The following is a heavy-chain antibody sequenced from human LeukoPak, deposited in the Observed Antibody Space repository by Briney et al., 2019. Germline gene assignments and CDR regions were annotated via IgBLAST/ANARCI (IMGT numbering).Heavy chain of an antibody. CDR1: GFTFSSYA. V-gene: IGHV3-23*01. CDR3: AKIRVYYDSSGFDY. J-gene: IGHJ4*02. D-gene: IGHD3-22*01. Sequence: PGGSLRLSCAASGFTFSSYAMSWVRQAPGRGLEWVSAISGSGGSTYYADSVKGRFTISRDNSKNTLYLQMNSLRAEDTAVYYCAKIRVYYDSSGFDYWGQGTLVTVSS. CDR2: ISGSGGST.